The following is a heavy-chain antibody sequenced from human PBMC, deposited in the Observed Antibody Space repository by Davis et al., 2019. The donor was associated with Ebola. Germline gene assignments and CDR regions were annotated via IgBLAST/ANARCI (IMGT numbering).Heavy chain of an antibody. D-gene: IGHD3-3*01. CDR2: INHSGST. CDR3: ARGYYDFWSGYSDY. CDR1: GFTFSSYA. Sequence: GSLRLSCAASGFTFSSYAMSWVRQPPGKGLEWIGEINHSGSTNYNPSLKSRVTISVDTSKNQFSLKLSSVTAADTAVYYCARGYYDFWSGYSDYWGQGTLVTVSS. J-gene: IGHJ4*02. V-gene: IGHV4-34*01.